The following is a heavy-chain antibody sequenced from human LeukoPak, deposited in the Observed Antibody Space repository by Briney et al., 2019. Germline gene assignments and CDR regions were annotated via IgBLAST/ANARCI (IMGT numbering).Heavy chain of an antibody. CDR3: AGLPDTAMVIY. Sequence: SETLSLTCTVSGGSISSSSYYWGWIRQPPGKGLEWIGSIYYSGSTYYNPSLKSRVTISVDTSKNQFSLKLSSVTAADTAVYYCAGLPDTAMVIYWGQGTLVTVSS. V-gene: IGHV4-39*01. D-gene: IGHD5-18*01. CDR2: IYYSGST. CDR1: GGSISSSSYY. J-gene: IGHJ4*02.